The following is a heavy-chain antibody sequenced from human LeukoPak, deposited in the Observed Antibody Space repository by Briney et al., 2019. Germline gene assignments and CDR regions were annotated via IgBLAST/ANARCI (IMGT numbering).Heavy chain of an antibody. Sequence: SETLSLTCAVYGGSFSGYYWSWIRQPPGKGLEWIGEINHSGSTNYNPSLKSRVTISVDTSKNQFSLKLSSVTAADTAVYYCARDRVLRYFDWSVHFDYWGQGTLVTVSS. V-gene: IGHV4-34*01. D-gene: IGHD3-9*01. CDR1: GGSFSGYY. J-gene: IGHJ4*02. CDR3: ARDRVLRYFDWSVHFDY. CDR2: INHSGST.